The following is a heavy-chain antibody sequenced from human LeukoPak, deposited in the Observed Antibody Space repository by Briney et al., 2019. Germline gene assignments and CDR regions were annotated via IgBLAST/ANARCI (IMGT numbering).Heavy chain of an antibody. Sequence: SQTLSLTCTVSSGSISSGGYYWSWIRQHPGKGLEWIGYIYYSGSTYYNPSLKSRVTISVDTSKNQFSLKLSSVTAADTAVYYCARVPRLGYCSGGSCLHFDYWGQGTLVTVSS. J-gene: IGHJ4*02. D-gene: IGHD2-15*01. CDR2: IYYSGST. CDR1: SGSISSGGYY. CDR3: ARVPRLGYCSGGSCLHFDY. V-gene: IGHV4-31*03.